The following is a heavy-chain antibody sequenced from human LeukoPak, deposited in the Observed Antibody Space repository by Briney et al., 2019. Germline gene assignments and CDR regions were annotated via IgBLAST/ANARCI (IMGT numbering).Heavy chain of an antibody. D-gene: IGHD3/OR15-3a*01. Sequence: GGSLRLSCAASQFTFTPYAMSWVRQAPGRGLEWVSSIGDSGVPTYYADSVKGRFTISRDNSPNTLYLQMNSLRADDTAVYYCAKVATWTYFDSWGQGTLVTVSS. CDR1: QFTFTPYA. V-gene: IGHV3-23*01. CDR3: AKVATWTYFDS. CDR2: IGDSGVPT. J-gene: IGHJ4*02.